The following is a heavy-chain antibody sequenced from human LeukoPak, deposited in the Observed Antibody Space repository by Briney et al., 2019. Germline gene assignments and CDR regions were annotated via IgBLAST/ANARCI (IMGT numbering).Heavy chain of an antibody. CDR2: ISGSGGST. CDR1: GFTFSSYA. D-gene: IGHD1-7*01. J-gene: IGHJ3*02. CDR3: AKDQTGTNSFHGVFDI. Sequence: QPGASLRLSCAASGFTFSSYAMSWVRQAPGKGLEWVSAISGSGGSTYYADSVKGRFTISRDNSKNTLYLQMNSLRAEDTAVYYCAKDQTGTNSFHGVFDIWGQGTMVTVSS. V-gene: IGHV3-23*01.